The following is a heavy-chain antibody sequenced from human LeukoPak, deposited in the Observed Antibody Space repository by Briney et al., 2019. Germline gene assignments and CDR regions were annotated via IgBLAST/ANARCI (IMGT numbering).Heavy chain of an antibody. Sequence: GESLKISCKGSGYSFTSYWISWVRQMPGKGLEWMGRIDPSDSYTKYSPSFQGHVTISGGESIGTAYLQWSSLKASDTAMYYCARHFLGELPDMDVWGQGTTVTVSS. J-gene: IGHJ6*02. V-gene: IGHV5-10-1*01. CDR1: GYSFTSYW. CDR2: IDPSDSYT. CDR3: ARHFLGELPDMDV. D-gene: IGHD1-26*01.